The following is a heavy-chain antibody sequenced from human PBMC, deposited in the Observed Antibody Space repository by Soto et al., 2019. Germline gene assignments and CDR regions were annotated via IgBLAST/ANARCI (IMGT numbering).Heavy chain of an antibody. D-gene: IGHD3-3*01. CDR2: IWYDGSNK. J-gene: IGHJ6*02. CDR1: GFTFSSYD. CDR3: ARRPAPATYDFWSGSIGPYGMDV. Sequence: ESGGGVVQPGRSLRLSCAASGFTFSSYDMHWVRQAPGKGLEWVAVIWYDGSNKYYADSVKGRFTISRDNSKNTLYLQMNSLRAEDTAVYYCARRPAPATYDFWSGSIGPYGMDVWGQGTTVTVSS. V-gene: IGHV3-33*01.